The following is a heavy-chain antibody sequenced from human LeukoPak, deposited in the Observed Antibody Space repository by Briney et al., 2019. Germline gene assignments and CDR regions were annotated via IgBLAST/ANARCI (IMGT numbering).Heavy chain of an antibody. CDR3: TRRSVAGTFEY. CDR1: GYTFTSYD. D-gene: IGHD6-19*01. CDR2: MNPSGGQT. J-gene: IGHJ4*02. Sequence: ASVKVSCKASGYTFTSYDINWVRQATGQGPEWMGWMNPSGGQTNYAQSLQGRVTMTRNTSTSRAYMDLSSLRSEDTAVYYCTRRSVAGTFEYWGQGTLVTVSS. V-gene: IGHV1-8*01.